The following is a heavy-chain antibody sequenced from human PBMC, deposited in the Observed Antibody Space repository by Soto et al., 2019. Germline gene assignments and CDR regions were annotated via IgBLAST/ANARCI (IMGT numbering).Heavy chain of an antibody. D-gene: IGHD3-22*01. V-gene: IGHV1-3*01. J-gene: IGHJ5*02. Sequence: ASVKVSCKASGYTFTRFAIHWVRQAPGQRLEWMGWINAGNGDTKYSQKFQGRVTITRDTSASTAYMEVSSLRSEDTAVYYCARDLHYYFDITASWGQGTLVTVSS. CDR1: GYTFTRFA. CDR2: INAGNGDT. CDR3: ARDLHYYFDITAS.